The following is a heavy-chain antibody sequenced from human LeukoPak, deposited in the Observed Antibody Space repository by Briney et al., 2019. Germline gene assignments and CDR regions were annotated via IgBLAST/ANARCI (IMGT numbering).Heavy chain of an antibody. J-gene: IGHJ5*02. V-gene: IGHV3-74*01. CDR2: INSDASST. D-gene: IGHD3-22*01. CDR3: TRAFYDTGGSNWFDP. Sequence: PGGSLRLSCEASGFTFSPYWMHWVRQVPGKGLVWVSRINSDASSTTYADSVKGRFTISRDDSKNTAYLQMNSLKTEDTAVYYCTRAFYDTGGSNWFDPWGQGTLVTVSS. CDR1: GFTFSPYW.